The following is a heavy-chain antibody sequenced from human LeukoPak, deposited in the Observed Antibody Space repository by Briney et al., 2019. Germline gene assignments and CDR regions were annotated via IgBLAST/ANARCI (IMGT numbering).Heavy chain of an antibody. CDR1: GGSISSGGYY. CDR3: ARARDRYYYYGMDV. Sequence: SETLSLTCTVSGGSISSGGYYWSWIRQHPGKGLEWIGYIYYSGSTYYNPSLKSRVTISVDTSKNQFSLKLSSVTAADTAVYYCARARDRYYYYGMDVWGKGTTVTVSS. CDR2: IYYSGST. V-gene: IGHV4-31*03. J-gene: IGHJ6*04.